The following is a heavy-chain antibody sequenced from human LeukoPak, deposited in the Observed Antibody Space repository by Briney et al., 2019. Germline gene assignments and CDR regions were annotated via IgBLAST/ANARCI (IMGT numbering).Heavy chain of an antibody. CDR2: ISYSGST. Sequence: SETLSLICAVYGGSFSGNYWSWIRQPPGKGLEWNGYISYSGSTDYNPSLKSRVTVSVDTSKNQFSLRLISVTAADTAVYYCARLVDGDYVPVWFDPWGQGTLVTVSS. CDR1: GGSFSGNY. V-gene: IGHV4-59*08. J-gene: IGHJ5*02. CDR3: ARLVDGDYVPVWFDP. D-gene: IGHD4-17*01.